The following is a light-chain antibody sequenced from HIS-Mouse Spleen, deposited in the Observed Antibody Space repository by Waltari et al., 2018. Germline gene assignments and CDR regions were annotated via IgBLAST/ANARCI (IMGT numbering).Light chain of an antibody. V-gene: IGLV3-21*03. CDR3: QSADSSGTYVV. J-gene: IGLJ2*01. CDR1: TIGSTS. CDR2: DDS. Sequence: SYVLTQPPSVSVAPGKTARSTCGGTTIGSTSVHWYQQKPGQAPVLVVYDDSDRPSGIPERFSGSSSGTTVTLTISGVQAEDEADYYCQSADSSGTYVVFGGGTKLTVL.